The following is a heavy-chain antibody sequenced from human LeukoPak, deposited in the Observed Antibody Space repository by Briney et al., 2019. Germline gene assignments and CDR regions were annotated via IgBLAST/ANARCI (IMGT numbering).Heavy chain of an antibody. Sequence: SETLSLTCTVSGGSISSYYWSWIRQPPGKGLEWIGYIYYSGSTNYNPSLKSRVTISVDTSKNQFSLKLSSVTAANTAVYYCARQMRQWLVFGWFDPWGQGTLVTVSS. CDR2: IYYSGST. CDR3: ARQMRQWLVFGWFDP. D-gene: IGHD6-19*01. CDR1: GGSISSYY. J-gene: IGHJ5*02. V-gene: IGHV4-59*08.